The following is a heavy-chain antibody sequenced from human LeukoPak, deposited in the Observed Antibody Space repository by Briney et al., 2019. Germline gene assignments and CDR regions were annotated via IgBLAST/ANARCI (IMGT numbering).Heavy chain of an antibody. CDR1: GGSIRSNTNFWGWDSSSY. CDR2: IHFTGTT. J-gene: IGHJ3*02. CDR3: ARQRDTASVGAFDT. Sequence: SETLSLTCSVSGGSIRSNTNFWGWDSSSYWGWIRQPPGKGLEWIGSIHFTGTTYYNSSLQSRLTISVDTSKNLFSLKLTSVTATDTALYYCARQRDTASVGAFDTWGQGTMVVVSP. D-gene: IGHD2-2*02. V-gene: IGHV4-39*01.